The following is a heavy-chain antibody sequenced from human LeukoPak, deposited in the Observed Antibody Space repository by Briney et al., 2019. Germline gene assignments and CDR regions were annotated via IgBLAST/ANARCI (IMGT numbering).Heavy chain of an antibody. Sequence: ASVKVSCKASGGTFSSYAISWVRQAPGQGLEWMGRIIPILGIANYAQKFQGRVTITADKSTSTAYMELSSLRSEDTAVYYCAGSMDWVRNWFDPWGQGTLVTVSS. D-gene: IGHD3/OR15-3a*01. CDR2: IIPILGIA. V-gene: IGHV1-69*04. CDR3: AGSMDWVRNWFDP. J-gene: IGHJ5*02. CDR1: GGTFSSYA.